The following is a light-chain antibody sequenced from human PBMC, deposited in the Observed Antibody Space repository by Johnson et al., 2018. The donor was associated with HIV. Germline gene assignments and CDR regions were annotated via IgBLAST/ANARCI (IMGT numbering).Light chain of an antibody. CDR1: SSNIGNNY. Sequence: QSVLTQPPSMSAAPGQKVTISCSGSSSNIGNNYVSWYQQLPGTAPKLLIFENNKRPSGIPDRFSGSKSGTSATLGITGLQTGDESDYYCGTGDTSLTAGVFGSGTKVTVL. CDR3: GTGDTSLTAGV. CDR2: ENN. V-gene: IGLV1-51*02. J-gene: IGLJ1*01.